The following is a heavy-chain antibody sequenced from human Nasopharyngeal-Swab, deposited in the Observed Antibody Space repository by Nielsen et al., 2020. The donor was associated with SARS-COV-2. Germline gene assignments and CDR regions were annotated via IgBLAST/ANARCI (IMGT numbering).Heavy chain of an antibody. Sequence: GGSLRLSCAASGFTFSNYWMSWVRQAPGKGLEWVASIKQDGSEKYYVDSVKGRFTISRDNAKKSLYLQMSSLRAEDTAVYYCARGVYDSSGYYYPWGQGTLVTVSS. D-gene: IGHD3-22*01. V-gene: IGHV3-7*01. CDR1: GFTFSNYW. J-gene: IGHJ5*02. CDR3: ARGVYDSSGYYYP. CDR2: IKQDGSEK.